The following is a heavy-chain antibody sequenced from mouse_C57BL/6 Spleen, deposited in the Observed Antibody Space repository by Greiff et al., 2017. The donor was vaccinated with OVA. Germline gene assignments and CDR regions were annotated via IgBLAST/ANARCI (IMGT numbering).Heavy chain of an antibody. J-gene: IGHJ2*01. CDR1: GYTFTSYW. CDR2: IDPSDSYT. CDR3: ARSLLQGYFDY. D-gene: IGHD2-10*01. V-gene: IGHV1-50*01. Sequence: QVQLKQPGAELVKPGASVKLSCKASGYTFTSYWMQWVKQRHGQGLEWIGEIDPSDSYTNYNQKFKGKATLTVDTSSSTAYMQLSSLTSEDSAVYYCARSLLQGYFDYWGQGTTLTVSS.